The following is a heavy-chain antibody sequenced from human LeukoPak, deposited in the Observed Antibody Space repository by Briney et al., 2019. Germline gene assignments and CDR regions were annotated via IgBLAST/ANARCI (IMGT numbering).Heavy chain of an antibody. J-gene: IGHJ4*02. CDR2: IYTSGST. CDR3: AAQVGATRY. D-gene: IGHD1-26*01. Sequence: PSETLSLTCTASGGSISSGSYYWSWIRQPAGKGLEWIGRIYTSGSTNYNPSRKSRVTISSDTSKNQFSLKLSSVTAADTALYYCAAQVGATRYWGQGTLVTVSS. V-gene: IGHV4-61*02. CDR1: GGSISSGSYY.